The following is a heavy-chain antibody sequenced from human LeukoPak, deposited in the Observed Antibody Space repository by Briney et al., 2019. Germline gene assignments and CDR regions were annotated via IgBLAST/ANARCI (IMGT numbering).Heavy chain of an antibody. CDR1: GFTFSSYS. V-gene: IGHV3-21*01. CDR3: AREFSGSYVVTD. J-gene: IGHJ4*02. Sequence: PGGSLRLSCAASGFTFSSYSMNWVRQAPGKGLEGVSSISSSSSYIYYADSVKGRFTISRDNAKNSLYLQMNSLRAEDTAVYYCAREFSGSYVVTDWGQGTLVTVSS. D-gene: IGHD1-26*01. CDR2: ISSSSSYI.